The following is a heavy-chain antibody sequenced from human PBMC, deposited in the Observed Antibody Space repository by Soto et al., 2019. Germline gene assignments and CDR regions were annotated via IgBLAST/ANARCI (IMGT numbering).Heavy chain of an antibody. V-gene: IGHV3-23*01. CDR2: ISASGGST. D-gene: IGHD3-22*01. J-gene: IGHJ4*02. CDR3: VKWHTSNFDSLPFTGFDF. CDR1: GFSITSFA. Sequence: GGSLRLSCVASGFSITSFAMSWVRQAPGKGLEWASAISASGGSTYADSVKGRFTISRDNSKNTLYLQMRSLRAEDAAAYYCVKWHTSNFDSLPFTGFDFWGQGTQVTVSS.